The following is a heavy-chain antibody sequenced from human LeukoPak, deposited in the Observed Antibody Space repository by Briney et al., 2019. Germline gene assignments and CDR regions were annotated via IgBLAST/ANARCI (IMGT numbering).Heavy chain of an antibody. J-gene: IGHJ4*02. V-gene: IGHV1-8*01. CDR2: MNPNSGNT. CDR1: GYTFTSYD. Sequence: ASVKVSCKASGYTFTSYDINWVRQATAQGLEWMGWMNPNSGNTGYAQKFQGRVTMTRNTSISTAYMELSSLRSEDTAVYYCARGPRDYGDAYFDYWGQGTLVTVSS. D-gene: IGHD4-17*01. CDR3: ARGPRDYGDAYFDY.